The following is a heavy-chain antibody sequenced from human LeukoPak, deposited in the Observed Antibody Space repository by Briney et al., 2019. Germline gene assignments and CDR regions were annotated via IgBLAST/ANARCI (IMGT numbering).Heavy chain of an antibody. D-gene: IGHD3-9*01. Sequence: GGSLRLSCAASGFAFSSYSMNWVRQAPGKGLEWVSSISSSSSYIYYADSVKGRFTISRDNAKNSLYLQMNSLRAEDTAVYYCASSNTLTGYPCPYWGQGTLVTVSS. V-gene: IGHV3-21*01. CDR2: ISSSSSYI. J-gene: IGHJ4*02. CDR1: GFAFSSYS. CDR3: ASSNTLTGYPCPY.